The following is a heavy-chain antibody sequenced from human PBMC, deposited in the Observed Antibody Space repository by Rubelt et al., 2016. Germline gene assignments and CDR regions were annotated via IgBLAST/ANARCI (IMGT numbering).Heavy chain of an antibody. Sequence: GGSLRLSRAASGFTFSSYAMSWVRQAPGKGLEWVSAISGSGGSTYYADSVKGRFTISRDNSKNTLYPQMNSLRAEDTAVYYCAKRTLLWFGELPNRDYWGQGTLVTVSS. J-gene: IGHJ4*02. CDR3: AKRTLLWFGELPNRDY. CDR2: ISGSGGST. V-gene: IGHV3-23*01. CDR1: GFTFSSYA. D-gene: IGHD3-10*01.